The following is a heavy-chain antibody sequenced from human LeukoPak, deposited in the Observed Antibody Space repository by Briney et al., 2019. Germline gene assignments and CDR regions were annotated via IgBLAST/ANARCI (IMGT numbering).Heavy chain of an antibody. Sequence: ASVKVSCKASGYTFTSYGISWVRQAPGQGLEWMGWISAYNGNTNYAQKPQGRVTMTTDTSTSTAYMELRSLRSDDTAAYYCARDTGEMATSIAFDYWGQGTLVTVSS. D-gene: IGHD5-24*01. J-gene: IGHJ4*02. CDR2: ISAYNGNT. V-gene: IGHV1-18*01. CDR1: GYTFTSYG. CDR3: ARDTGEMATSIAFDY.